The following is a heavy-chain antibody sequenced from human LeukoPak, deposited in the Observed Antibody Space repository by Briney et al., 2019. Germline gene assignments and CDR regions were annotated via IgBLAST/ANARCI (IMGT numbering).Heavy chain of an antibody. CDR2: INHSGST. V-gene: IGHV4-34*01. Sequence: SETLSLTCAVYGGSLSGYYWSWIRQPPGKGLEWIGEINHSGSTNYNPSLKSRVTISVDTSKNQFSLKLSSVTAADTAVYYCAGPVVVPAAMRGRDWFDPWGQGTLVTVSS. CDR1: GGSLSGYY. D-gene: IGHD2-2*01. J-gene: IGHJ5*02. CDR3: AGPVVVPAAMRGRDWFDP.